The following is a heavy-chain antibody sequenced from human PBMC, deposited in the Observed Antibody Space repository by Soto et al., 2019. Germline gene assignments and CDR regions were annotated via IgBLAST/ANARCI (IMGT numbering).Heavy chain of an antibody. CDR1: GFTFSSYG. CDR2: ISYDGSNK. J-gene: IGHJ6*02. V-gene: IGHV3-30*18. Sequence: AGGSLRLSCAASGFTFSSYGMHWVRQAPGKGLEWVAVISYDGSNKYYADSVKGRFTISRDNSKSTLYLQMNSLRAEDTAVYYCAKSEVTTILHPNYYYYGMDVWGQGTTVTVSS. D-gene: IGHD4-4*01. CDR3: AKSEVTTILHPNYYYYGMDV.